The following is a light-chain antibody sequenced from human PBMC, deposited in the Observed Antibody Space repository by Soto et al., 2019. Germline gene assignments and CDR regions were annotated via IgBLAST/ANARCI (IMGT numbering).Light chain of an antibody. CDR3: QQYSRCSA. CDR2: KAS. V-gene: IGKV1-5*03. Sequence: DIQMTQSPSTLSASVGDRVTITCRASQTISSWLAWYQQKPGMAPKLLIYKASTLQSGFPSRFSGSGSGTEFTLTISSLQPDDFASYYCQQYSRCSAFGQGTKVDIK. CDR1: QTISSW. J-gene: IGKJ1*01.